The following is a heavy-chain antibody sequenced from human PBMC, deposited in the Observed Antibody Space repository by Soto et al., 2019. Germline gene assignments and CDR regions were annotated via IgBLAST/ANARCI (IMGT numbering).Heavy chain of an antibody. CDR1: GFSLSTTGEG. CDR2: IYWNDDK. V-gene: IGHV2-5*01. Sequence: QITLKESGPTLVTPTQTLTLTCTFSGFSLSTTGEGVGWIRQPPGKALEWLAVIYWNDDKSYSTSLKSRLTISKDTSKKQVVLTMMNMAPVDTGTYYCAQVDDVAALFAYLGQGTLVTVSS. J-gene: IGHJ4*02. D-gene: IGHD6-6*01. CDR3: AQVDDVAALFAY.